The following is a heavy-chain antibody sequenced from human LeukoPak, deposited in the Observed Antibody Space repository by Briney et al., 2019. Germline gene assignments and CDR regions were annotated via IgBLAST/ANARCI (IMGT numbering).Heavy chain of an antibody. CDR1: GGSINSGNYF. J-gene: IGHJ6*03. V-gene: IGHV4-39*02. CDR3: ARDLWGIARYGHYMDV. CDR2: VYYNGKT. Sequence: PSETLSLTCSVSGGSINSGNYFWGWIRQPPGKGLEWIGSVYYNGKTYYNPSLKSRVTISFDTSKNQFSLKLNSVTAADTAVYYCARDLWGIARYGHYMDVWGKGTTVTISS. D-gene: IGHD6-13*01.